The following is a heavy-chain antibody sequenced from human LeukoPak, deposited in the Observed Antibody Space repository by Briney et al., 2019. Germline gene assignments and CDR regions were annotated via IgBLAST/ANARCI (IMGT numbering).Heavy chain of an antibody. CDR2: ISYDGSNK. D-gene: IGHD6-13*01. V-gene: IGHV3-30*18. CDR1: GFTVSSNY. CDR3: AKDNNLAAAGDYYYYYYMDV. Sequence: GGSLRLSCAASGFTVSSNYMSWVRQAPGKGLEWVAVISYDGSNKYYADSVKGRFTISRDNSKNTLYLQMNSLRAEDTAVYYCAKDNNLAAAGDYYYYYYMDVWGKGTTVTVSS. J-gene: IGHJ6*03.